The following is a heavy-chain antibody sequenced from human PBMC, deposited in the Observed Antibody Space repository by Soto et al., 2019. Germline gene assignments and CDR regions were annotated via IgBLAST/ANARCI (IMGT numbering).Heavy chain of an antibody. D-gene: IGHD3-22*01. J-gene: IGHJ4*02. Sequence: GGSLRLSCAASGFTFSSYAMSWVRQAPGKGLEWVSAISGSGGSTYYADSVKGRFTISRDNSKNTLYLQMNSLRAEDTAVYYCAKDDGIDPSSGYPTSESFDYWGQGTLVTVSS. CDR1: GFTFSSYA. V-gene: IGHV3-23*01. CDR3: AKDDGIDPSSGYPTSESFDY. CDR2: ISGSGGST.